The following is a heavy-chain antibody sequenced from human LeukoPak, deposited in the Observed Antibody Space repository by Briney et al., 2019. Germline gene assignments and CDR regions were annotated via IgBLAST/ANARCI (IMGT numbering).Heavy chain of an antibody. CDR1: GFTFSSYA. J-gene: IGHJ3*02. CDR2: ISGSGGST. V-gene: IGHV3-23*01. D-gene: IGHD4-17*01. CDR3: AKDPNGDYVGAFDM. Sequence: PGGSLRLSCAASGFTFSSYAMSWVRQAPGKGLEWVSAISGSGGSTYYAGSVKGRFTISRDNSKSSLYLQMNGLRAEDTALYYCAKDPNGDYVGAFDMWGQGTMVTVSS.